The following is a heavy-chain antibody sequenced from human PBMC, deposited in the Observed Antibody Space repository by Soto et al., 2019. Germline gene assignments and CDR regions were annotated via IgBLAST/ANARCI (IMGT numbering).Heavy chain of an antibody. J-gene: IGHJ4*02. V-gene: IGHV4-59*01. CDR1: GGSISSYY. CDR3: ARGWQQRGHKPPFDY. CDR2: IYYSGST. Sequence: SETLSLTCTFSGGSISSYYWSWIRQPPGKGLEWIGYIYYSGSTNYNPSLKSRVTISVDTSKNQFSLKLSSVAAADTAVYYCARGWQQRGHKPPFDYGGQEPRVTVSS. D-gene: IGHD6-13*01.